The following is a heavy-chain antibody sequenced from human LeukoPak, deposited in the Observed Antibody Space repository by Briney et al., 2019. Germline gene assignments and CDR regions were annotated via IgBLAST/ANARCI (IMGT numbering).Heavy chain of an antibody. CDR2: IVVGSGNT. CDR1: RFTFTSST. J-gene: IGHJ6*02. Sequence: GASVNASCKASRFTFTSSTMQWVRQARGQRLEWIGWIVVGSGNTHYAQKFQERVTITRDMSTSTAYMELSSLRSEDTAVYYCAAVRSSYYYYGMDVWGQGTTVTVAS. CDR3: AAVRSSYYYYGMDV. D-gene: IGHD6-6*01. V-gene: IGHV1-58*02.